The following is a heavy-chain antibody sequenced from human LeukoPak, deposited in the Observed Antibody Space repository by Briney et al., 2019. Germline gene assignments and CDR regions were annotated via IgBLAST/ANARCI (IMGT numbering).Heavy chain of an antibody. V-gene: IGHV4-39*01. J-gene: IGHJ4*02. CDR1: GRSISSSSYY. CDR2: SCYSGST. CDR3: ARREVLRYFDWYENSALFDY. Sequence: PSETVSLTCTVSGRSISSSSYYWGWIRRPPGKGLEWIASSCYSGSTYYNPSLKSRVTISVDTSKNQFSLKLSSVTAANTSVKYCARREVLRYFDWYENSALFDYCGQGALVTVSS. D-gene: IGHD3-9*01.